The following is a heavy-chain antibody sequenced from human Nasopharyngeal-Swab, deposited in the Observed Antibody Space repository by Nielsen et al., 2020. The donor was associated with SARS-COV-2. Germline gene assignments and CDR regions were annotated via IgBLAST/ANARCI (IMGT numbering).Heavy chain of an antibody. J-gene: IGHJ4*02. CDR3: ATRRHGH. V-gene: IGHV4/OR15-8*01. CDR2: IYHSGSP. Sequence: WIRQPPGKGLEWIGEIYHSGSPNYNPSLKSRVTISVDKSKNQFSLKLSSVTAADTAVYYCATRRHGHWGQGTLVTVSS. D-gene: IGHD3/OR15-3a*01.